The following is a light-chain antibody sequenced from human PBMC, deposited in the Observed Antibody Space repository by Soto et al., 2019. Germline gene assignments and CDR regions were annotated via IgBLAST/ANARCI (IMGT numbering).Light chain of an antibody. CDR1: SSDAGGYNF. CDR2: DVS. J-gene: IGLJ2*01. Sequence: QSVLTQPRSVSGSPGQPVTISCTGTSSDAGGYNFVSWYQQHPGKAPKLMIYDVSQRPSGVPDRFSGSKSGNTASLTISGLQDEDEADYYCCSYAGSHFLFGGGTKLTVL. V-gene: IGLV2-11*01. CDR3: CSYAGSHFL.